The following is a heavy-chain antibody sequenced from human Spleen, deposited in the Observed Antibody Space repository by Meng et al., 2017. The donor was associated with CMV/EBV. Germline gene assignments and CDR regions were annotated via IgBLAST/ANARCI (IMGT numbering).Heavy chain of an antibody. J-gene: IGHJ4*02. CDR1: GFSFTSYW. Sequence: KVSCKVSGFSFTSYWIDWVRQMPGKGLDWMGIIYPGDSDTRYGPSFQGQVTISADKSINTAYLQWSSLKASDTAMYYCARLATTVTITHPDYWGQGTLVTVSS. V-gene: IGHV5-51*01. CDR2: IYPGDSDT. CDR3: ARLATTVTITHPDY. D-gene: IGHD4-11*01.